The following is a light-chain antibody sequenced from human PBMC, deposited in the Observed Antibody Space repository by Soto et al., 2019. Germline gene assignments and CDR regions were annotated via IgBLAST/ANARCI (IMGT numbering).Light chain of an antibody. CDR2: GVS. J-gene: IGKJ5*01. Sequence: IVLTQSPGTLSLSPGERATLSCRSSQSVNSSYLAWYQRKTVQAPRLLIYGVSSGATGIPDRFSGSESGTDFTRTLSSLETEYLAVYYCHQYGSSPAVGQVNRIEIK. CDR3: HQYGSSPA. CDR1: QSVNSSY. V-gene: IGKV3-20*01.